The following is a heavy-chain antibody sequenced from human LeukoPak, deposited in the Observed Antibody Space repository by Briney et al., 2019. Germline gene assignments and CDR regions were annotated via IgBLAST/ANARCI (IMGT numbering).Heavy chain of an antibody. Sequence: SETLSLTCAVYAGSFSGCYWSWIRQPPGKGLEWIGETNHSGSPNYNPSLKSRVTISVDTSKNQFSLKLSSVTAADTAVYYCARGRRVVVAGRTYYYYGMDVWGQGTTVTVSS. J-gene: IGHJ6*02. CDR2: TNHSGSP. CDR3: ARGRRVVVAGRTYYYYGMDV. D-gene: IGHD2-15*01. CDR1: AGSFSGCY. V-gene: IGHV4-34*01.